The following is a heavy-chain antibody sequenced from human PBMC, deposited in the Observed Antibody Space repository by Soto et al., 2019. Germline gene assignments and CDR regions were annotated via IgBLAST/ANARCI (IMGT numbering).Heavy chain of an antibody. CDR1: GGSISSYY. V-gene: IGHV4-59*01. CDR2: IYYSGST. J-gene: IGHJ4*02. Sequence: ETLSLTCTVSGGSISSYYWSWIRQPPGKGLEWSGYIYYSGSTNYNPSLKSRVAISVDTSKNQFSLKLSSVTAADTAVYYCARGWTSRYYDFWSGYRAPTGAFEYWGQGTMVTVSS. CDR3: ARGWTSRYYDFWSGYRAPTGAFEY. D-gene: IGHD3-3*01.